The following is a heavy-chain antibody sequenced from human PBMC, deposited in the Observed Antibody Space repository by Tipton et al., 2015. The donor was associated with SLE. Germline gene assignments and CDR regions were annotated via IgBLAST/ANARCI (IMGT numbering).Heavy chain of an antibody. Sequence: LRLSCIVSGVSIGSGGYYWSWIRQHPGQGLEYIGYIYYSGTSYCIPSLKSRVTISVDMSKNQFSLELTSVTAADTAVYYCARARSEDDFWSTFYYYYYIDVWGKGTTVTVSS. CDR3: ARARSEDDFWSTFYYYYYIDV. V-gene: IGHV4-31*02. CDR1: GVSIGSGGYY. D-gene: IGHD3-3*01. CDR2: IYYSGTS. J-gene: IGHJ6*03.